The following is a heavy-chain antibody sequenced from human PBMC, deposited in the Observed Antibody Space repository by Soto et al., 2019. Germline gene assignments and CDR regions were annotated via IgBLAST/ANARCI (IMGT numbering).Heavy chain of an antibody. V-gene: IGHV4-39*02. D-gene: IGHD5-12*01. J-gene: IGHJ4*02. CDR1: GGSISSSSHY. Sequence: SETLSLTCTVSGGSISSSSHYWGWIRQSPGKNLEWIGSSYYRGSTHYNPSLKTRVTISVDTSKNQVSLKVYSVTAADTAVYYCAREDSGYDYYHVGYWGQGTLVTGSS. CDR2: SYYRGST. CDR3: AREDSGYDYYHVGY.